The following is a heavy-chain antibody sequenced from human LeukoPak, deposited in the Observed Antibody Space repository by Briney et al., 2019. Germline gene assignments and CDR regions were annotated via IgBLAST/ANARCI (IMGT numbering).Heavy chain of an antibody. Sequence: GGSLRLSCAASGFTFSSYAMSWVRQAPGKGLEWVSAISGSGGSTYYADSVKGRFTISRDNSKNTLYLQMNSLRAEDTAVYYCARNYYYDSSGYSPFDYWGQETLVTVSS. CDR1: GFTFSSYA. J-gene: IGHJ4*02. V-gene: IGHV3-23*01. CDR2: ISGSGGST. CDR3: ARNYYYDSSGYSPFDY. D-gene: IGHD3-22*01.